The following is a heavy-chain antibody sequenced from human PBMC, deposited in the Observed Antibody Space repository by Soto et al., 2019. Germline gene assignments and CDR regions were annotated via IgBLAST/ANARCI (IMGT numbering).Heavy chain of an antibody. D-gene: IGHD1-26*01. CDR3: ARGEQYSGRIFDY. CDR2: TYYRSKWYY. V-gene: IGHV6-1*01. J-gene: IGHJ4*01. CDR1: GDSVSSNSAG. Sequence: PSHTLSLTCAITGDSVSSNSAGLSWVRQSPSRGLEWLGRTYYRSKWYYEYAVSVRGRITINPDTSKNQYSLQLNSVTPEDTAVYFCARGEQYSGRIFDYWGQGTLVTV.